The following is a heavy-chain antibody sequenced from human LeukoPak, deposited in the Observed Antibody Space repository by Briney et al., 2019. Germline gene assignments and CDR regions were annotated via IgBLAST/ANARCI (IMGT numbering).Heavy chain of an antibody. Sequence: PSQTLSLTCAVSGGSISSGGYSWSWIRQPPGKGLEWIGYIYHSGSTYYNPSLKSRVTISVDRSKNQFSLKLSSVTAADTAVYYCARHWPDYYDSSGYGAFDIWGQGTMVTVSS. V-gene: IGHV4-30-2*01. J-gene: IGHJ3*02. CDR1: GGSISSGGYS. D-gene: IGHD3-22*01. CDR2: IYHSGST. CDR3: ARHWPDYYDSSGYGAFDI.